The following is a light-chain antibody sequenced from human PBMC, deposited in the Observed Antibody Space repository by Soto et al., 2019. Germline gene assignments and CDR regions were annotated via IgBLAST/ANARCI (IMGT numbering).Light chain of an antibody. J-gene: IGKJ2*01. Sequence: EIVLAQSPGTLSLSPGESATLSCRASQTVSSSSLAWYQQKPGQAPRLLIYDASRRASGIPDRFSAGGSVTDLTFTISRLETEDFAVYYCQQYGSSPVTFGQGTKVEIK. CDR3: QQYGSSPVT. CDR1: QTVSSSS. V-gene: IGKV3-20*01. CDR2: DAS.